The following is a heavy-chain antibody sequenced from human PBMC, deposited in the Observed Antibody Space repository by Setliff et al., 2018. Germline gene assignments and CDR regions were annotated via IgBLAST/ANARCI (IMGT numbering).Heavy chain of an antibody. D-gene: IGHD1-26*01. CDR3: AREGAAPIGAGCVDV. CDR1: GFAFSNYE. J-gene: IGHJ6*02. Sequence: GGSLRLSCAASGFAFSNYEMMWVRQAPGKGLEWVSYISSYGATIYYADFVKGRFTISRDNAKNSLYLQLNSLIVEDTAIYYCAREGAAPIGAGCVDVWGQGTTVTVSS. V-gene: IGHV3-48*03. CDR2: ISSYGATI.